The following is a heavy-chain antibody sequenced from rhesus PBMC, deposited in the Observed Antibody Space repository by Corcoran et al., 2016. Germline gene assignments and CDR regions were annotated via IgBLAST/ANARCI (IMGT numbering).Heavy chain of an antibody. D-gene: IGHD1-7*02. Sequence: QLQLQESGPGLVKPSETLSLTCAVSDGSISSNHWSWIRQPPGKGLEWIGRISGSGGSTNYNPSLKSRVTISTYTSKKQFSLKLSSVTAADTAVYYCARGSSNWNDVDTFDFWGQGLRVTVSS. CDR3: ARGSSNWNDVDTFDF. J-gene: IGHJ3*01. CDR2: ISGSGGST. V-gene: IGHV4-173*01. CDR1: DGSISSNH.